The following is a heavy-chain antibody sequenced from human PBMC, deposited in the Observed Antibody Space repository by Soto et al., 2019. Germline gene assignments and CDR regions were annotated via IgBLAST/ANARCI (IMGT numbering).Heavy chain of an antibody. CDR1: GFTFSTFA. CDR2: ISANGYNQ. D-gene: IGHD2-2*01. Sequence: QVQLVDSGGGVVQPGRSLRLSCAASGFTFSTFAMHWVRQSPGKGLEWVAAISANGYNQSYVHSVKGRFIISRDNSWNTVNLQMNSVRVEDTALYYCVRDTAEDCRSSTCYVPLQHWGQGTLVTVSS. V-gene: IGHV3-30*04. J-gene: IGHJ1*01. CDR3: VRDTAEDCRSSTCYVPLQH.